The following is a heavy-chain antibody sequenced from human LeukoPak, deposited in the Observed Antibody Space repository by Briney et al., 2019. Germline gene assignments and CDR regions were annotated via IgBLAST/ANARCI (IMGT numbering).Heavy chain of an antibody. CDR2: IYYSGSS. CDR3: ARLFDDYGDQRGLDY. J-gene: IGHJ4*02. Sequence: SETLSLTCTVSGVSISSSDYYWGWIRQPPGKGLEWLGSIYYSGSSYYNPSLKSRVIISVDTSKNQFSLKVSSVTAADTAVYFCARLFDDYGDQRGLDYWGQGILVTVSS. CDR1: GVSISSSDYY. V-gene: IGHV4-39*07. D-gene: IGHD4-17*01.